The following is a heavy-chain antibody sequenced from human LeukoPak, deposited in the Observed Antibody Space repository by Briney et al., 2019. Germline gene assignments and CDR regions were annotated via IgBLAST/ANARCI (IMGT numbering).Heavy chain of an antibody. J-gene: IGHJ6*02. Sequence: GGSLRLSCAASGFTFSSYAMHWVRQAPGKGLEWVAVISYDGSNKYYADSAKGRFTISRDNSKNTLYLQMNSLRAEDTAVYYCARGLYYYGSGSLYGMDVWGQGTTVTVSS. CDR2: ISYDGSNK. D-gene: IGHD3-10*01. V-gene: IGHV3-30-3*01. CDR1: GFTFSSYA. CDR3: ARGLYYYGSGSLYGMDV.